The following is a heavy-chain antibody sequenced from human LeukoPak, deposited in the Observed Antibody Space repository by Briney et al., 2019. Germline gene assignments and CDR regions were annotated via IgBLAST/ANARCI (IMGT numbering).Heavy chain of an antibody. CDR3: AKGGVSLDP. CDR2: ISYDGSNE. J-gene: IGHJ5*02. D-gene: IGHD1-26*01. Sequence: SCKASGFTFSSYVTHWVRQAPGKGLEWVAIISYDGSNEYYADSVKGRFTISRDNSKNTLYLQMNSLRAADTAVYYCAKGGVSLDPWGQGTLVTVSS. V-gene: IGHV3-30*04. CDR1: GFTFSSYV.